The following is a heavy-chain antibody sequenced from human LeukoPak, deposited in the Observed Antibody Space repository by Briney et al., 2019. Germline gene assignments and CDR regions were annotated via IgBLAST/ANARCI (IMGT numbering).Heavy chain of an antibody. CDR1: GFTVSSNY. V-gene: IGHV3-66*02. Sequence: GGSLRLSCAASGFTVSSNYMSWVRQAPGKGLEWVSVIYSGGSTYYADSVQGRFTISRDNSKNTLYLQMNSLRAEDTAVDYCACLLGRLTADPSGYWGQGTLVTVSS. CDR3: ACLLGRLTADPSGY. J-gene: IGHJ4*02. D-gene: IGHD7-27*01. CDR2: IYSGGST.